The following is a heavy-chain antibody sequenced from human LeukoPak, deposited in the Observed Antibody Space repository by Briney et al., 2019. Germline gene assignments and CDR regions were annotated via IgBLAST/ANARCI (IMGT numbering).Heavy chain of an antibody. J-gene: IGHJ4*02. D-gene: IGHD1-26*01. CDR2: IKQDGTEK. V-gene: IGHV3-7*04. CDR1: GFTFSSYW. CDR3: ARGVGATHFDY. Sequence: PGGSLRLSWAASGFTFSSYWMSWVRQAPGKGLEWVAIIKQDGTEKYYVDSVKGRFTISRDNAKNSLYLQMNSLRAEDTAVYYCARGVGATHFDYWGQGTLVTVSS.